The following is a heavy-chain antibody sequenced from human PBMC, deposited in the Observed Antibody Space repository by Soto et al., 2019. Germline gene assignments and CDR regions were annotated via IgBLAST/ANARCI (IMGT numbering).Heavy chain of an antibody. Sequence: EVQLVESGGGLVQPGGSLRLSCAASGFTVSSNYMSWVRQAPGKGLEWVSVIYSGGSTYYADSVKGRFTISRDNSKNTLYLQMNSLRAEDTAVYYCARFPLRNFLAYWGQGTLVTVSS. CDR3: ARFPLRNFLAY. CDR1: GFTVSSNY. D-gene: IGHD5-12*01. V-gene: IGHV3-66*01. CDR2: IYSGGST. J-gene: IGHJ4*02.